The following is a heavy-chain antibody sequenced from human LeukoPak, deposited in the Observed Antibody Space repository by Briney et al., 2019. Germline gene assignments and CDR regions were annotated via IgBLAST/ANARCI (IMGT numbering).Heavy chain of an antibody. CDR1: GGSISRYY. CDR2: IYYTGRA. V-gene: IGHV4-59*01. D-gene: IGHD3-3*01. CDR3: ARGDFWSGAPTD. Sequence: PSETLSLTCTVSGGSISRYYWSWIRQPPGTGLEWIGYIYYTGRADYNPSLKSRVSMSVDTSKNQFSLRVNSMTAADTAAYYCARGDFWSGAPTDWGQGTLVTVSS. J-gene: IGHJ4*02.